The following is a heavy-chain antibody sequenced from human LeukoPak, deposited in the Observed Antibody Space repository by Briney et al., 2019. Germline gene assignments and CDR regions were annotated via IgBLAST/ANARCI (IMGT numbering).Heavy chain of an antibody. Sequence: ASVKVSCKVSGYTLTELSMHWVRQAPGKGLEWMGGLDPEDGETIYAQKFQGRVTMTEDTSTDTAYMELSSLRSEDTAVYYCATGILDLELLPPYFDYWGQGTLVTVSS. CDR3: ATGILDLELLPPYFDY. J-gene: IGHJ4*02. D-gene: IGHD1-26*01. CDR1: GYTLTELS. CDR2: LDPEDGET. V-gene: IGHV1-24*01.